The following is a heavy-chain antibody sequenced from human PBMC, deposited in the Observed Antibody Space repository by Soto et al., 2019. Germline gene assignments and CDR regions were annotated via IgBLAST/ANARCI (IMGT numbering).Heavy chain of an antibody. J-gene: IGHJ2*01. CDR3: VACCGGHRDLNDFSARGSSDL. V-gene: IGHV1-3*01. Sequence: ASVKVYCKASGYTFTSYAMHWVRQAPGQRLEWMGWINAGNGNTKYSQKFQGRVTITRDTSASTAYMEPSSLRSEDTAVYYCVACCGGHRDLNDFSARGSSDL. D-gene: IGHD2-21*01. CDR1: GYTFTSYA. CDR2: INAGNGNT.